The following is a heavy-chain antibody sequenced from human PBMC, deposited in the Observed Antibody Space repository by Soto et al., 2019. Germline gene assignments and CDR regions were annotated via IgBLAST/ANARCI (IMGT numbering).Heavy chain of an antibody. CDR2: ISSSTRTI. Sequence: EVQLVESGGGLVQPGGSLRLSCAASGFTFSSHSMNWVRRAPGKGLEWVSYISSSTRTIYYADSVKGRFTVSRDNAKNSLYLQMNSLRAEDTAVYYCARDDEMGYLDYWGQGTLVTVSS. J-gene: IGHJ4*02. V-gene: IGHV3-48*01. D-gene: IGHD3-16*01. CDR1: GFTFSSHS. CDR3: ARDDEMGYLDY.